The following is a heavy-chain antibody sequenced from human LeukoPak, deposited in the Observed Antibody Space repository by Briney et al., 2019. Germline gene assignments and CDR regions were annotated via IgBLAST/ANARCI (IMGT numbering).Heavy chain of an antibody. Sequence: SVKVSCKASGYTFTGYYMHWVRQAPGQGLEWMGWINPNSGGTNYAQKFQGRVTMTRDTSISTAYMELSRLRSDDTAVYYCARDWTNRYCSGGSCYPFNWFDPWGQGTLVTVSS. V-gene: IGHV1-2*02. CDR1: GYTFTGYY. D-gene: IGHD2-15*01. J-gene: IGHJ5*02. CDR3: ARDWTNRYCSGGSCYPFNWFDP. CDR2: INPNSGGT.